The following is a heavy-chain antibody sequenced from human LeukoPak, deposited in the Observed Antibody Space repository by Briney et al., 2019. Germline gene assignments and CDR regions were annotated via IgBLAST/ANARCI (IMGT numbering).Heavy chain of an antibody. CDR1: GFTFSSYS. V-gene: IGHV3-21*01. Sequence: GGSLRLSCAASGFTFSSYSMNWVRQAPGKGLEWVSSISSSSSYIYYADSVKGRFTISRDNAKNSLYLQMNSLRAEDTAVCYCARERGYSYGEWGYWGQGTLVTVSS. CDR2: ISSSSSYI. D-gene: IGHD5-18*01. J-gene: IGHJ4*02. CDR3: ARERGYSYGEWGY.